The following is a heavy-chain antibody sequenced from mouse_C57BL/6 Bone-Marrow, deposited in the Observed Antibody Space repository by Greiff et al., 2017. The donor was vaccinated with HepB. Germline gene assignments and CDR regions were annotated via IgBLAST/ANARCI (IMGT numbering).Heavy chain of an antibody. J-gene: IGHJ3*01. D-gene: IGHD1-1*01. CDR2: INPNNGGT. CDR3: AKAYYYGSSYLFAY. V-gene: IGHV1-22*01. Sequence: EVQLQQSGPELVKPGASVKMSCKASGYTLTDYNMHWVKQSHGKSLEWIGYINPNNGGTSYNQKFKGKATLTVNNSSRTAYMELRSLTSEDSAVYYCAKAYYYGSSYLFAYWGQGTLVTVSA. CDR1: GYTLTDYN.